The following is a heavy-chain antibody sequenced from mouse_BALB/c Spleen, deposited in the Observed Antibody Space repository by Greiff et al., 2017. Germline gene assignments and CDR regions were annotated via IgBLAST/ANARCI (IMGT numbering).Heavy chain of an antibody. CDR3: ARWNYGYDY. V-gene: IGHV5-6-5*01. J-gene: IGHJ2*01. D-gene: IGHD1-2*01. Sequence: EVQLQESGGGLVKPGGSLKLSCAASGFTFSSYAMSWVRQTPEKRLEWVASISSGGSTYYPDSVKGRFTISRDNARNILYLQMSSLRSEDTAMYYCARWNYGYDYWGQGTTLTVSS. CDR1: GFTFSSYA. CDR2: ISSGGST.